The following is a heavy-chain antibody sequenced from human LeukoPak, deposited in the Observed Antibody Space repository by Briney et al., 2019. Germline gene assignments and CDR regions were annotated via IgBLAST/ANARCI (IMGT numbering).Heavy chain of an antibody. D-gene: IGHD4-23*01. CDR1: GGSFSGYY. J-gene: IGHJ5*02. Sequence: SETLSLTCAVYGGSFSGYYWSWIRQPPGKGLEWIGEINHSGSTNYNPSLKNRVTISVDTSKNQFSLKLSSVTAADTAVYYCARRISFYGGNNNWFDPWGQGTLVTVSS. CDR2: INHSGST. CDR3: ARRISFYGGNNNWFDP. V-gene: IGHV4-34*01.